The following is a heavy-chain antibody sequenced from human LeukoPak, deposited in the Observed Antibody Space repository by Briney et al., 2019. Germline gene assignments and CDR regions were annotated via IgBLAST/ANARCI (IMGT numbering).Heavy chain of an antibody. Sequence: SETLSLTCTVSGGSISSYYWSWIRQPPGKGLEWIGYNYYSGSTNYNPSLKSRVTILVDTSENQFSLKLISVTAADTAVYYCARPVIVVVPAAMTLDAFDIWGQGTMVTVSS. J-gene: IGHJ3*02. CDR1: GGSISSYY. CDR3: ARPVIVVVPAAMTLDAFDI. D-gene: IGHD2-2*01. V-gene: IGHV4-59*12. CDR2: NYYSGST.